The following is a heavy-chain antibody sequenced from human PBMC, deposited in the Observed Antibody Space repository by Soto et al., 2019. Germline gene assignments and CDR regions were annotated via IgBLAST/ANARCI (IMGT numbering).Heavy chain of an antibody. CDR1: GDSVSSNSAA. J-gene: IGHJ6*02. V-gene: IGHV6-1*01. CDR3: SVDRNWNIGRWYCGLDV. D-gene: IGHD1-20*01. CDR2: TYYRSKWYN. Sequence: SQTLSLTCAISGDSVSSNSAAWNWIRQSPSRDLEWLGRTYYRSKWYNDYTVSVKSRITINPDTSKNQFSLQLNSVTPEDTAEIYCSVDRNWNIGRWYCGLDVWVHGTTVTAPS.